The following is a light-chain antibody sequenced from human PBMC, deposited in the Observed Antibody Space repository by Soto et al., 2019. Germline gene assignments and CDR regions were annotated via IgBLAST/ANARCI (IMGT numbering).Light chain of an antibody. CDR1: QSVSSSY. V-gene: IGKV3-20*01. J-gene: IGKJ4*01. Sequence: RATLSCRASQSVSSSYLAWYQQKPGQAPRLLIYGPSNRATGIPDRFSGSGSATDFTLTISRLEPEDFAVYYCQQYDTSPLTFGGGTKVDIK. CDR2: GPS. CDR3: QQYDTSPLT.